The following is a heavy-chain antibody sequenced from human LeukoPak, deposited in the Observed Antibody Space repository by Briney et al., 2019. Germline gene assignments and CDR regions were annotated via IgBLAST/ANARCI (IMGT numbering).Heavy chain of an antibody. D-gene: IGHD3-10*01. CDR1: GYTFTDYY. V-gene: IGHV1-18*04. J-gene: IGHJ6*04. CDR3: ARVKYGSGSYSV. Sequence: ASVKVSCKASGYTFTDYYMHWVRQAPGQGLEWMGWISAYNGNTNYAQKLQGRVTMTTDTSTSTAYMELRSLRSDDTAVYYCARVKYGSGSYSVWGKGTTVTVSS. CDR2: ISAYNGNT.